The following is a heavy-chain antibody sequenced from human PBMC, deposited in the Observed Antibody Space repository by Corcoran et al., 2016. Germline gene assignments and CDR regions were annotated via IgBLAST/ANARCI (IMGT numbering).Heavy chain of an antibody. J-gene: IGHJ6*02. V-gene: IGHV3-53*01. CDR3: ARGRIRGIANYYYGMNV. CDR2: IWGDVSA. D-gene: IGHD3-16*01. CDR1: GFSARGPS. Sequence: EVQLVESGGGLIQPGGSLRLSGKPLGFSARGPSVSWVGQVPGRGLEWVSIIWGDVSASYADSVKGGFTRSRDNSKNMLYLQMKNLGAEETALYYCARGRIRGIANYYYGMNVWGQGTAVTVSS.